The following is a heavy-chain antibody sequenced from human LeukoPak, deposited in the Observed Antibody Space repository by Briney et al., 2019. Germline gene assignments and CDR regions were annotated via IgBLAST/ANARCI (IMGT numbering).Heavy chain of an antibody. J-gene: IGHJ3*02. D-gene: IGHD5-24*01. CDR3: ARWGRDGYNPTPDAFDI. V-gene: IGHV4-59*08. CDR2: IYYSGST. CDR1: GGSISSYY. Sequence: SETLSLTCTVSGGSISSYYWSWIRQPPGKGLEWIGYIYYSGSTNYNPSLKSRVTISVDTSKNQFSLELSSVTAADTAVYYCARWGRDGYNPTPDAFDIWGQGTMVTVSS.